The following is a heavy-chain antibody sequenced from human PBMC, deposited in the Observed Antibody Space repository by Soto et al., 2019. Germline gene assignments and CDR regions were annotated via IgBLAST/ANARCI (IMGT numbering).Heavy chain of an antibody. Sequence: GSLRLSCAASGFTFRGSAMHWVRQASGKGLEWVGRIRSKANSYATAYAASVKGRFTISRDNSKNTLYLQMNSLRAEDTAVYYCARDRSYDYIWGSYRQPTTYFDYWGQGTLVTVSS. J-gene: IGHJ4*02. CDR1: GFTFRGSA. CDR3: ARDRSYDYIWGSYRQPTTYFDY. CDR2: IRSKANSYAT. D-gene: IGHD3-16*02. V-gene: IGHV3-73*01.